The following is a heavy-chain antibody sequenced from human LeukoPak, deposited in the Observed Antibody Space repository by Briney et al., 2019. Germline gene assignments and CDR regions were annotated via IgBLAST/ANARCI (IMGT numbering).Heavy chain of an antibody. CDR2: ISSSSSYI. V-gene: IGHV3-21*01. J-gene: IGHJ6*03. CDR3: ARSDMIVVPIDMDV. Sequence: GASLRLSCAASGFTFSSYSMNWVRQAPGKGLEWVSSISSSSSYIYYADSVKGRFTISRDNAKNSLYLQMNSLRAEDTAVYYCARSDMIVVPIDMDVWGKGTTVTVSS. CDR1: GFTFSSYS. D-gene: IGHD3-22*01.